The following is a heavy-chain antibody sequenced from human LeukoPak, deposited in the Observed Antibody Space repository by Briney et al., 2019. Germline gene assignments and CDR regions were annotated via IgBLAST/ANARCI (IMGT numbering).Heavy chain of an antibody. CDR1: GFFFSNHW. CDR2: LNEDGSKT. J-gene: IGHJ4*02. V-gene: IGHV3-7*01. Sequence: GGSLRLSCETSGFFFSNHWMTWVRQAPGKGLDWVANLNEDGSKTYYADSVRGRFTISRDNTKNSVYLQMNSLRVEDTALYYCTISHDFWGLGTMVTVSS. CDR3: TISHDF.